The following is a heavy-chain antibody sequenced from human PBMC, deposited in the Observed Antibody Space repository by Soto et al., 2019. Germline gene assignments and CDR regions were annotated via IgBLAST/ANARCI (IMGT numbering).Heavy chain of an antibody. CDR2: IYSGGST. Sequence: GGSLRLSCAASGFTFSNYPMSWVRQAPGKGLEWVSVIYSGGSTYYADSVKGRFTISRHNSKNTLYLQMNSLRAEDTAVYYCARSYYDFWSGYPTGAFDIWGQGTMVTVSS. D-gene: IGHD3-3*01. CDR1: GFTFSNYP. CDR3: ARSYYDFWSGYPTGAFDI. J-gene: IGHJ3*02. V-gene: IGHV3-53*04.